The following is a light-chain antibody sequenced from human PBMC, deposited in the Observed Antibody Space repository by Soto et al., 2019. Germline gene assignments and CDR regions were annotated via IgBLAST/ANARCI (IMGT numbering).Light chain of an antibody. Sequence: DIQMTQSPSTLSASVGDRVTITCRASQSIRDWLAWYQQIPGKAPKLLIYKASNLETGVPSRFSGTGSGTEFTLIINGLQPDDFATYYCQQYHSDSLRTFGQRTKVDI. CDR1: QSIRDW. CDR2: KAS. V-gene: IGKV1-5*03. J-gene: IGKJ1*01. CDR3: QQYHSDSLRT.